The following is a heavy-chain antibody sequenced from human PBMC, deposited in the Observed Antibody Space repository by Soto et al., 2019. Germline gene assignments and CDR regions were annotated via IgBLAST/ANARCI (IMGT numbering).Heavy chain of an antibody. CDR3: ARHGSDSGWIFSDP. J-gene: IGHJ5*02. CDR1: GGAIGGYY. Sequence: PSETLSLTCSLSGGAIGGYYWSWIRQPPGKALEWIGYVSYSGSTDYHPSLKSRVSISIDTSKNQFSLKMISVTAADTAVYYCARHGSDSGWIFSDPRGQGALVTVSS. D-gene: IGHD6-19*01. CDR2: VSYSGST. V-gene: IGHV4-59*08.